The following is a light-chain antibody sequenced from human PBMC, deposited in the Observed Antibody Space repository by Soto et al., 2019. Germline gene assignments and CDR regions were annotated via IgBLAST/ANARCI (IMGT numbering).Light chain of an antibody. V-gene: IGKV3-15*01. CDR3: QQYNNWPRT. J-gene: IGKJ1*01. CDR2: GAS. CDR1: QSVRSN. Sequence: EILMTQSPGTRSVSPWEGAALSCRASQSVRSNVAWYQQKPGQAPRLLIYGASTRATGVPARFSGSGSGTEFTLTISSLQSEDFAVYHCQQYNNWPRTFGQGTKV.